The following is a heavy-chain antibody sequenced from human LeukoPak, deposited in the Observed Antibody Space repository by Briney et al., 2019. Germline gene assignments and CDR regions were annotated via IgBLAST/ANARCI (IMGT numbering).Heavy chain of an antibody. Sequence: PSETLSLTCTVSGGSISSSSYYWGWIRQPPGKGLEWIGSIYYSGSTYYNPSLKSRVTISVDTSKNQFSLKLSSVTAADTAAYYCARQGVDYDILTGYYNGFWFDPWGQGTLVTVSS. CDR3: ARQGVDYDILTGYYNGFWFDP. CDR2: IYYSGST. D-gene: IGHD3-9*01. CDR1: GGSISSSSYY. V-gene: IGHV4-39*01. J-gene: IGHJ5*02.